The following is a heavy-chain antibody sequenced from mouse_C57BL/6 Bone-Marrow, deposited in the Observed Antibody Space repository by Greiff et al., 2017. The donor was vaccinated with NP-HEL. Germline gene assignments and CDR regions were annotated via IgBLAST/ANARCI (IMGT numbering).Heavy chain of an antibody. D-gene: IGHD1-1*02. CDR3: ARRWGGVRGDYAMDY. CDR1: GYTFTSYG. J-gene: IGHJ4*01. V-gene: IGHV1-81*01. CDR2: IYPRSGNT. Sequence: QVQLKQSGAELARPGASVKLSCKASGYTFTSYGISWVKQRTGQGLEWIGEIYPRSGNTYYNEKFKGKATLTADKSSSTAYMELRSLTSEDSAVYFCARRWGGVRGDYAMDYWGQGTSVTVSS.